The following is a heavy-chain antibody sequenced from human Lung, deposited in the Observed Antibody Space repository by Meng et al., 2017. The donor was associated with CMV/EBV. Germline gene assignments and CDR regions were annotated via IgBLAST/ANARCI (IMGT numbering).Heavy chain of an antibody. J-gene: IGHJ6*02. V-gene: IGHV3-23*03. CDR3: VRDGYHCSSNSCYRQYFTYSLDF. CDR1: GFIFGNYA. Sequence: GGSLRLXCAASGFIFGNYAMNWVRQAPGKGLEWVSVIYSGYGSTYDADPVEGRFTISRDNSRKTLYLQMNGLRAEDTAVYYCVRDGYHCSSNSCYRQYFTYSLDFWGHGXTVTVSS. CDR2: IYSGYGST. D-gene: IGHD2-2*02.